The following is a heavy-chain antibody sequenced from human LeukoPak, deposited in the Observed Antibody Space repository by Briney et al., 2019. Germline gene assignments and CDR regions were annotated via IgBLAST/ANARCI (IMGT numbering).Heavy chain of an antibody. Sequence: ASVKVSCKASGGTFSSYAISWVRQAPGQGLEWMGWINPNSGGTNYAQKFQGRVTMTRDTSISTAYMELSRLRSDDTAVYYCARGARTVTTSNYWFDPWGQGTLVTVSS. V-gene: IGHV1-2*02. CDR3: ARGARTVTTSNYWFDP. CDR2: INPNSGGT. J-gene: IGHJ5*02. CDR1: GGTFSSYA. D-gene: IGHD4-11*01.